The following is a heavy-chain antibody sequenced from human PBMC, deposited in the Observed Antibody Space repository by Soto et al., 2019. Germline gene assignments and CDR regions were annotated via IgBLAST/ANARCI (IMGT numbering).Heavy chain of an antibody. CDR2: ISGSGTYI. CDR1: GLIFSTYT. CDR3: AANYYAYGLDV. J-gene: IGHJ6*02. D-gene: IGHD3-10*01. V-gene: IGHV3-21*01. Sequence: GGSLRLSCAASGLIFSTYTMNWVRQAPGRGLEWVSSISGSGTYIYYADSVKGRFTISRDNAKNSLYLQMNSLRAEDTAVYYCAANYYAYGLDVWGQGTTVTVSS.